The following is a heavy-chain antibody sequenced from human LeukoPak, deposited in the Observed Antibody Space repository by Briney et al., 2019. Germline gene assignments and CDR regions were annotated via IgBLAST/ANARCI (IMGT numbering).Heavy chain of an antibody. CDR1: GFIFSNYD. V-gene: IGHV3-48*03. J-gene: IGHJ4*02. Sequence: GWSLTLSFPCCGFIFSNYDMNWVRQAAGKGLEWVSYISNSGSTRYYADSVKGRFSISRDNAKNSLFLQMISLRAEDAAVYYCARDRYYYDSSAYYEIDYWGQGTLVTVSS. D-gene: IGHD3-22*01. CDR3: ARDRYYYDSSAYYEIDY. CDR2: ISNSGSTR.